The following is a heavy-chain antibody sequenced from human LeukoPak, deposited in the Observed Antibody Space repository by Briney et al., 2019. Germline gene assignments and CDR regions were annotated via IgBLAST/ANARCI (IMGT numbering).Heavy chain of an antibody. D-gene: IGHD3-16*01. J-gene: IGHJ3*01. CDR3: ARRLPPYDAFDV. Sequence: GESLKISCKGSGYSFTFYWIAWVRQMPGKGLEWMGIIYPRDSDITYSPSFEGRITISADKSISTAYLQWTSLQASDTGMYYCARRLPPYDAFDVWGQGAMASVSS. CDR1: GYSFTFYW. CDR2: IYPRDSDI. V-gene: IGHV5-51*01.